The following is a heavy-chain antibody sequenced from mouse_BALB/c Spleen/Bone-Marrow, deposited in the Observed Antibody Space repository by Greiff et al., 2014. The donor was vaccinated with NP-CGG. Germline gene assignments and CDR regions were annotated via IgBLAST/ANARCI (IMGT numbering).Heavy chain of an antibody. D-gene: IGHD2-3*01. Sequence: LKQSGSGLVRPGASVKLSCKASGYTFTSYWMHWVKQRPGQGLEWIGNIYPGTGSTNYDEKFKGKATLTVDTSSSTAYMQLSSLTSEDSAVYYCARWLLLDYWGQGTTLTVSS. J-gene: IGHJ2*01. CDR2: IYPGTGST. CDR1: GYTFTSYW. CDR3: ARWLLLDY. V-gene: IGHV1S22*01.